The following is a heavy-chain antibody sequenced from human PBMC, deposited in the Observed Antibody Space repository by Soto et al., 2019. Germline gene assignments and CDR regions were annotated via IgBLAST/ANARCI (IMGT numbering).Heavy chain of an antibody. J-gene: IGHJ4*02. CDR2: INHSGST. Sequence: QVQLQQWGAGLLKPSETLSLTCAVYGGSFSGYYWSWIRQPPGKGLEWIGEINHSGSTNYNPSLKSRVTISVDTSKNQFSLKLSSVTAADTAVYYCARALSELERTKSFDYWGQGTLVTVSS. V-gene: IGHV4-34*01. D-gene: IGHD1-1*01. CDR3: ARALSELERTKSFDY. CDR1: GGSFSGYY.